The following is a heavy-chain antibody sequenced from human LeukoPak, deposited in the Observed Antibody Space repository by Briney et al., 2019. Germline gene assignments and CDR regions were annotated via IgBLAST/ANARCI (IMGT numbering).Heavy chain of an antibody. V-gene: IGHV1-46*01. D-gene: IGHD3-3*01. Sequence: ASVKVSCKASGYTFTSADMHWVRQAPGQGLEWMGIINPSGGSTSYAQKFQGRVTMTRDTSTSTVFMELSSLRSEDTAVYYCARSLRLTPRYYYYMDVWGKGTTVTVSS. CDR2: INPSGGST. J-gene: IGHJ6*03. CDR1: GYTFTSAD. CDR3: ARSLRLTPRYYYYMDV.